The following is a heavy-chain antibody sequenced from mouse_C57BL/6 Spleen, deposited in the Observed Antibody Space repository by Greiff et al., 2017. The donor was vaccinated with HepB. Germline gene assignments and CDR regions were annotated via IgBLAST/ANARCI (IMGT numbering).Heavy chain of an antibody. CDR3: ARNDYGSSPYAMDY. V-gene: IGHV1-81*01. CDR1: GYTFTSYG. CDR2: IYPRSGNT. Sequence: QVQLQQSGAELARPGASVKLSCKASGYTFTSYGISWVKQRTGQGLEWIGEIYPRSGNTYYNEKFKGKATLTADKSSSTAYMELRSLTSEDSAVYFCARNDYGSSPYAMDYWGQGTSVTVAS. D-gene: IGHD1-1*01. J-gene: IGHJ4*01.